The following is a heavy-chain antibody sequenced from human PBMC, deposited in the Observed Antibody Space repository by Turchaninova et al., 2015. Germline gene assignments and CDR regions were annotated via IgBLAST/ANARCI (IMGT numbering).Heavy chain of an antibody. V-gene: IGHV4-34*01. CDR2: INRSGST. Sequence: QAQLQQWGAGLLTSSETLSLTCGVNEGSFSGYYWSWTRQPPGKGLELIGEINRSGSTTYNPSLKSRVSISRDTSKNQVSLKLTSVTAADTAVYYYAKSDRNTVTTHYWGQGTLVTVSS. CDR3: AKSDRNTVTTHY. CDR1: EGSFSGYY. J-gene: IGHJ4*02. D-gene: IGHD4-17*01.